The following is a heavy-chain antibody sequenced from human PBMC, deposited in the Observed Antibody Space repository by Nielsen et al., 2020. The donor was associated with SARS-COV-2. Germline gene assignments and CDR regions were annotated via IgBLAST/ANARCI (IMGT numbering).Heavy chain of an antibody. V-gene: IGHV3-23*01. J-gene: IGHJ3*02. CDR1: GFTFSSYA. CDR2: ISGSGGST. Sequence: GESLKISCAAPGFTFSSYAMSWVRQAPGKGLEWVSAISGSGGSTYYADSVKGRFTISRDNSKNTLYLQMNSLRAEDTAVYYCAKDLVGYCSSTSCPGDAFDIWGQGTMVTVSS. D-gene: IGHD2-2*01. CDR3: AKDLVGYCSSTSCPGDAFDI.